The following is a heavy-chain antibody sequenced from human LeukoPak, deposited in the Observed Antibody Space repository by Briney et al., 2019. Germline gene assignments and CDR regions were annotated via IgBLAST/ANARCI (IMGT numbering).Heavy chain of an antibody. V-gene: IGHV3-23*01. Sequence: GGSLRLSCAVSGFTFSNFAMAWVRQAPGKSLEWVSGISATGDNSYYPDSVRGRFTISRDNSRNTLFPQMSRLRTDDTAVYYCAIAKGPVDIVVAATGVFGYWGQGALVTVSS. J-gene: IGHJ4*02. CDR3: AIAKGPVDIVVAATGVFGY. D-gene: IGHD6-19*01. CDR1: GFTFSNFA. CDR2: ISATGDNS.